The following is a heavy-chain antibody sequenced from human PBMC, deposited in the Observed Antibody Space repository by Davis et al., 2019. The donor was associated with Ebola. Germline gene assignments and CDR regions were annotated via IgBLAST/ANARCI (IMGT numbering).Heavy chain of an antibody. CDR3: ARDYYYYGMDV. CDR2: IYYSGST. Sequence: SCTVSGGSISSGGYYWNWIRQHPGKGLEWIGYIYYSGSTYYNPSLKSRVTISVDTSKNQFSLKLSSVTAADTAVYYCARDYYYYGMDVWGQGTTVTVSS. J-gene: IGHJ6*02. CDR1: GGSISSGGYY. V-gene: IGHV4-31*02.